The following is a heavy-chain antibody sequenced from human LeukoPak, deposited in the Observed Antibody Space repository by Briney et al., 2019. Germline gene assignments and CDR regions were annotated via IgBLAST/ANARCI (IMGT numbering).Heavy chain of an antibody. CDR3: ARDIVGGNSGRDYYYYGMDV. CDR2: IIPILGIA. CDR1: GGTFSSYA. D-gene: IGHD4-23*01. Sequence: GASVKVSCKASGGTFSSYAISWVRQAPGQGLEWMGRIIPILGIANYAQKFQGRVTITADKSTSTAYMELSSLRSEDTAVYYCARDIVGGNSGRDYYYYGMDVWGQGITVTVSS. J-gene: IGHJ6*02. V-gene: IGHV1-69*04.